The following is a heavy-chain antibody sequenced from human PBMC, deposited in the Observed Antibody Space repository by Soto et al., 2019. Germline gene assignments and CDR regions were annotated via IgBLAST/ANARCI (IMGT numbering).Heavy chain of an antibody. Sequence: VESLKISCEASGYAFSTYWISSLRQMPDKGLEWVGFIFPGDSQTRYSPSFQGLVTISADQSISTAYLQWSSLKIADTAIYFCARTLSTRSKCYMRVPLGFDTWGEGTLGTGSS. CDR2: IFPGDSQT. V-gene: IGHV5-51*01. CDR1: GYAFSTYW. D-gene: IGHD1-26*01. J-gene: IGHJ5*02. CDR3: ARTLSTRSKCYMRVPLGFDT.